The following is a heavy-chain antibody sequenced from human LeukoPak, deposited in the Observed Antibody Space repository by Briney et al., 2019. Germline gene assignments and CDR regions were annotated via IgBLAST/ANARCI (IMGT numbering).Heavy chain of an antibody. J-gene: IGHJ5*02. CDR1: GYTFTSYG. Sequence: ASVKVSCKASGYTFTSYGISWVRQAPGQGLEWMGWISAYNGNTNYAQKLQGRVTMTTDTSTSTAYMELRSLRSDDTAVYYCARSLLYYYGRSAGFDPWGRGTLVTVSS. CDR3: ARSLLYYYGRSAGFDP. D-gene: IGHD3-10*01. V-gene: IGHV1-18*01. CDR2: ISAYNGNT.